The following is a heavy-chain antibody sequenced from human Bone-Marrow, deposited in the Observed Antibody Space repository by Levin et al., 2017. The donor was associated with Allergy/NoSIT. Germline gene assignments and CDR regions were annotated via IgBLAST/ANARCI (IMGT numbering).Heavy chain of an antibody. J-gene: IGHJ6*02. Sequence: PGGSLRLSCTASGFTFSTSAMSWVRQAPGKGLEWLSCISGNDASTYYGESVKGRFTISRDNSKNTVFLQLNSLTLEDTAVYYCAKVESSSDYGMDVWGQGTTVTVSS. CDR2: ISGNDAST. CDR3: AKVESSSDYGMDV. CDR1: GFTFSTSA. V-gene: IGHV3-23*01. D-gene: IGHD3-3*01.